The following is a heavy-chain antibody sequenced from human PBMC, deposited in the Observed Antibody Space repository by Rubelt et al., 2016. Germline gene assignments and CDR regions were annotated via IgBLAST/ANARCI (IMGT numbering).Heavy chain of an antibody. Sequence: VQLQESGPGLVKPSETLSLTCTVSGGSISSYYWSWIRQPPGKGLEWIGYLYYSGRANYNPSLKSRVTISVDTSKNQLSLKLSSVTDAETAVSYCARGLVPMYGSGVDYWGQGNLVTVSS. CDR3: ARGLVPMYGSGVDY. D-gene: IGHD3-10*01. CDR2: LYYSGRA. V-gene: IGHV4-59*01. CDR1: GGSISSYY. J-gene: IGHJ4*02.